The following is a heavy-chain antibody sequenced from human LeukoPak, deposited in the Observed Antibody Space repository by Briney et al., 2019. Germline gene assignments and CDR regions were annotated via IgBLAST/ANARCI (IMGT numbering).Heavy chain of an antibody. D-gene: IGHD1-26*01. V-gene: IGHV4-4*07. Sequence: SETLSLTCTVSGGSISSYYWSWIRQPAGKGLECIGRIYTSGSTNYNPSLKSRVTMSVDTSKNQFSLKLPSPTSADQSVYYCRRDGGSYFGSPNLDYWGQGTLVTVSS. CDR2: IYTSGST. CDR1: GGSISSYY. CDR3: RRDGGSYFGSPNLDY. J-gene: IGHJ4*02.